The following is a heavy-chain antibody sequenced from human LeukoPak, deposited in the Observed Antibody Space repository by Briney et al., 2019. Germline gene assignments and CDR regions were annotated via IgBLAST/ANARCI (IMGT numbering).Heavy chain of an antibody. CDR2: IYPGDSDT. Sequence: GESLKISCKGSGYSFTSYWIGWVRQMPGKGLEWMGIIYPGDSDTRYSPSFQGQVTISADRSISTAYLQWSSLKASDTAMYYCARQLGRTYYGSGSVDYWGQGTLVTVSP. J-gene: IGHJ4*02. CDR1: GYSFTSYW. D-gene: IGHD3-10*01. CDR3: ARQLGRTYYGSGSVDY. V-gene: IGHV5-51*01.